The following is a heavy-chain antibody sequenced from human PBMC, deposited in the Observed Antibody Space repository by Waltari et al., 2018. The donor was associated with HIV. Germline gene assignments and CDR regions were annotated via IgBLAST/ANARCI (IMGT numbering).Heavy chain of an antibody. Sequence: QVQLVQSGAEVKKPGSSVKVSCKASGGTFSSYAIRWVRQAPGQGLEWMGGIIPIFGTANYAQKFQGRVTITADESTSTAYMELSSLRSEDTAVYYCASEASPEYCSSTSCYEGGYWGQGTLVTVSS. D-gene: IGHD2-2*01. J-gene: IGHJ4*02. V-gene: IGHV1-69*12. CDR3: ASEASPEYCSSTSCYEGGY. CDR1: GGTFSSYA. CDR2: IIPIFGTA.